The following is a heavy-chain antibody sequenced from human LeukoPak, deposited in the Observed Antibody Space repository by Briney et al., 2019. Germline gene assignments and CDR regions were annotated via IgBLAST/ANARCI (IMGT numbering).Heavy chain of an antibody. V-gene: IGHV1-69*13. CDR1: GGTFSSYA. CDR3: ARDHRYYYDSNDYYDYNWFDP. J-gene: IGHJ5*02. Sequence: SVKVSCKASGGTFSSYAISWVRQAPGQGLEWMGRIIPIFGTANYAQKFQGRVTITPDESTSTAYMELRSLRTEDTAVYYCARDHRYYYDSNDYYDYNWFDPWGQGTLVTVSS. D-gene: IGHD3-22*01. CDR2: IIPIFGTA.